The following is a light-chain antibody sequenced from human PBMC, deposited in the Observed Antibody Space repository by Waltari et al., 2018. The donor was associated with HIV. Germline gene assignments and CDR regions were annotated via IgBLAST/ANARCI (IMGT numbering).Light chain of an antibody. CDR2: QDN. CDR3: QAWDSTTVV. V-gene: IGLV3-1*01. Sequence: SYELTQPPSVSVSPGQTATISCSGPTFGTKYASWYQQRPGQSPVVVIYQDNKRPSGIPERFSGSSSGNTATLTISVTQAMDEADYYCQAWDSTTVVFGGGTKLTVL. J-gene: IGLJ2*01. CDR1: TFGTKY.